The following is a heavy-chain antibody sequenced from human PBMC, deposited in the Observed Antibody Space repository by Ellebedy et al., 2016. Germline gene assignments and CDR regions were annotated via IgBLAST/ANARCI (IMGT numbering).Heavy chain of an antibody. Sequence: GGSLRLXCAASGFTFSTYSMSWVRQAPGKGLEWVSYISSGETTIDYADSVKGRFTISRDNSKNTLYLQMNSLRAEDTAVYYCAKVFRRGAAGKSFDYWGQGTLVTVSS. D-gene: IGHD6-13*01. CDR3: AKVFRRGAAGKSFDY. CDR2: ISSGETTI. J-gene: IGHJ4*02. V-gene: IGHV3-48*01. CDR1: GFTFSTYS.